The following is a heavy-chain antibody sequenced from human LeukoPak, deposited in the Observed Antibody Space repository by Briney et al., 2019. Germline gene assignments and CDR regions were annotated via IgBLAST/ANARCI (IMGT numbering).Heavy chain of an antibody. J-gene: IGHJ6*03. V-gene: IGHV4-30-2*01. CDR1: GGSISSGGYY. CDR2: IYHSGST. CDR3: ARDTTYDFWSGASYYMDV. D-gene: IGHD3-3*01. Sequence: SETLSLTCTVSGGSISSGGYYWSWIRQPPGKGLEWIGYIYHSGSTYYNPSLKSRVTISVDRSKNQFSLKLSSVTAADTAVYYRARDTTYDFWSGASYYMDVWGKGTTVTVSS.